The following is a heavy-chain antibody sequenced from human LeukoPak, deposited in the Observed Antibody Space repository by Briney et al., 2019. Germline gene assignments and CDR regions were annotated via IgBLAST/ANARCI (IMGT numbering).Heavy chain of an antibody. CDR3: ASLYSGYDSAYFDY. D-gene: IGHD5-12*01. Sequence: ASVKVSCKASGYTFIVYYINWVRQAPGQGLEWMGWVNPNSGGANYAQKFQGRVTMTRDTSISTAYMELSRLRSDDTAVYYCASLYSGYDSAYFDYWGQGTLVTVSS. CDR1: GYTFIVYY. J-gene: IGHJ4*02. CDR2: VNPNSGGA. V-gene: IGHV1-2*02.